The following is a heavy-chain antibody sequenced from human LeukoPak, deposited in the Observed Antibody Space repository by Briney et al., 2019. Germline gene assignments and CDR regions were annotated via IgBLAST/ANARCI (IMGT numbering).Heavy chain of an antibody. CDR3: ASDYTGVY. D-gene: IGHD2-8*02. CDR2: IYHSGST. V-gene: IGHV4-38-2*02. CDR1: GYSISTGYY. J-gene: IGHJ4*02. Sequence: SETLSLTCTVSGYSISTGYYWDWIRQPPGEGPEWIGSIYHSGSTYYNPSLKGRVTISRDTSKNQFSLKLSSVTAADTAVYYCASDYTGVYWGQGTLVTVSS.